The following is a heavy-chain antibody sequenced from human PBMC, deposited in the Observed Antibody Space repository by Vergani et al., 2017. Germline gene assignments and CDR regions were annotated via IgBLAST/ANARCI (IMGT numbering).Heavy chain of an antibody. CDR2: INPNSEGT. Sequence: QVQLVQSGAEVKKPGASVKVSCKASGYTFTGSYIHWVRQAPRQGLEWMGWINPNSEGTNYAQKFQGRVTMTRDTSISTAYIELSRLRSDDTAVYYCARASLWFGESIDAFDIWGQGTMVTVSS. V-gene: IGHV1-2*02. D-gene: IGHD3-10*01. CDR3: ARASLWFGESIDAFDI. CDR1: GYTFTGSY. J-gene: IGHJ3*02.